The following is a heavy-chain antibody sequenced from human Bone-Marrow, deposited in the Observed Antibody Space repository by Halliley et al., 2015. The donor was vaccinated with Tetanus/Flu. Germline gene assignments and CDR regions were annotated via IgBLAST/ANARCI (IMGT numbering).Heavy chain of an antibody. Sequence: GSGPPTYYADPVKGRFTPPRDNSKNTIYLQMNSLRAEDTAVYYCVKGRYRSGTSDSKYNGMDVWGQGTTVTVS. CDR2: GSGPPT. CDR3: VKGRYRSGTSDSKYNGMDV. J-gene: IGHJ6*02. V-gene: IGHV3-23*01. D-gene: IGHD2-2*01.